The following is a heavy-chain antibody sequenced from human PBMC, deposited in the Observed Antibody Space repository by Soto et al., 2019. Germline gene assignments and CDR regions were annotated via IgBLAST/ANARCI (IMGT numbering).Heavy chain of an antibody. CDR1: GYTFTSYD. V-gene: IGHV1-8*02. D-gene: IGHD3-3*01. J-gene: IGHJ2*01. Sequence: ASVKVSCKASGYTFTSYDINWVRQATGQGLEWMGWMNPNSGNTGYAQKFQGRVTMTRNTSISTAYMELSSLRSEDTAVYYCARGPYYDFWSGYWYFDLWGRDTLVTVSS. CDR3: ARGPYYDFWSGYWYFDL. CDR2: MNPNSGNT.